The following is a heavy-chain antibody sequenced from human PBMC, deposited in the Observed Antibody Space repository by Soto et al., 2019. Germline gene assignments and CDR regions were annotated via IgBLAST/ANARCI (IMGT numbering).Heavy chain of an antibody. D-gene: IGHD6-13*01. V-gene: IGHV3-21*01. CDR1: GFTFSSYS. CDR3: ARDRSGYSSSTDAFDI. Sequence: GGSLRLSSAASGFTFSSYSMNWVRQAPGKGLEWVSSISSSSSYIYYADSVKGRFTISRDNAKNSLYLQMNSLRAEDTAVYYCARDRSGYSSSTDAFDIWGQGTMVTVSS. CDR2: ISSSSSYI. J-gene: IGHJ3*02.